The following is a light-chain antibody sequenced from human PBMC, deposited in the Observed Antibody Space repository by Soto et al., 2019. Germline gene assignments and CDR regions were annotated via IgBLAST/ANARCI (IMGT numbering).Light chain of an antibody. V-gene: IGKV3-15*01. J-gene: IGKJ1*01. CDR1: QRFTNNN. CDR2: GAS. Sequence: EIVLTQSLGTLSLSPGERATLSCRASQRFTNNNLNWYQQKPGQAPRLLIYGASTRATGIPARFSGSGSGTEFTLTISSLQSEDFAVYYCHHYNNWPRTFGQGTKVDIK. CDR3: HHYNNWPRT.